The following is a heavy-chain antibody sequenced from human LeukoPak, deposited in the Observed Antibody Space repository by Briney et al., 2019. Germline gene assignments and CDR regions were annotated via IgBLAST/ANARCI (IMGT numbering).Heavy chain of an antibody. D-gene: IGHD3-10*01. Sequence: ASVKVSFHASGYTFTSYAMNCVRQAPGQGLEWMGWINTNTGNPTYAQGFTGRFVFSLDTSVSTAYLQISSLKAEDTAVYYCARLQGMGVRGVIGDYWGQGTLVTVPS. V-gene: IGHV7-4-1*02. CDR1: GYTFTSYA. CDR2: INTNTGNP. CDR3: ARLQGMGVRGVIGDY. J-gene: IGHJ4*02.